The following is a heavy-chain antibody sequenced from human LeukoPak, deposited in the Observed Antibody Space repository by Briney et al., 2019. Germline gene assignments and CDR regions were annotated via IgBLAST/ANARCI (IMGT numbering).Heavy chain of an antibody. D-gene: IGHD2-2*01. J-gene: IGHJ6*02. Sequence: GGSLRLSCAASGFTFSSYTMNWVRQAPGKGLEWVANIKQDGSEKYYVDSVKGRFTISRDNAKNSLYLQMNSLRAEDTAVYYCARGAVRYCSSSSCRMGYYGMDVWGQGTTVTVSS. CDR2: IKQDGSEK. V-gene: IGHV3-7*05. CDR1: GFTFSSYT. CDR3: ARGAVRYCSSSSCRMGYYGMDV.